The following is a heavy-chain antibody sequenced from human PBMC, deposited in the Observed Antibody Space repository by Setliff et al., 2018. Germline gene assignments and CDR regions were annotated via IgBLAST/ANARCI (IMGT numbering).Heavy chain of an antibody. CDR2: INPNTGYT. D-gene: IGHD3-3*01. CDR1: GYKLTTYD. V-gene: IGHV1-8*02. Sequence: ASVKVSCKASGYKLTTYDINWVRQATGQGLEWMGWINPNTGYTAYAQKFQGRVTMTTDTSTNTAYLELRSLRYDDTAVYFCARAPRLEWILPTFDYWGQGTPVTVSS. J-gene: IGHJ4*02. CDR3: ARAPRLEWILPTFDY.